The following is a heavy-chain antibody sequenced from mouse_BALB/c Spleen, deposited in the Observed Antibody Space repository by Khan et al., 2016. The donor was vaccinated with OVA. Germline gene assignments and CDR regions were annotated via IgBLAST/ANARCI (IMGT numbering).Heavy chain of an antibody. CDR1: GYIFTSYW. V-gene: IGHV1S132*01. CDR3: AREEALYYFDY. CDR2: IYPGTDNT. J-gene: IGHJ2*01. Sequence: VQLQESGAELVRPGTSVKLSCKTSGYIFTSYWIHWVKQRSGQGLEWIARIYPGTDNTYYNEKFQDRATLTADKSSSTAYFQLSSLKSEDSAVFFCAREEALYYFDYWGQGTTLTVSS. D-gene: IGHD3-2*02.